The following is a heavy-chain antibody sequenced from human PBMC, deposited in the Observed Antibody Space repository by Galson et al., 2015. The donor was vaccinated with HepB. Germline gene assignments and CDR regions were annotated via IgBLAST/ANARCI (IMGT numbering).Heavy chain of an antibody. CDR3: ARETISSTWYSSWFDP. Sequence: SCKASGYTFISHTIHWVRQAPGQRLEWMGWINAGNGNTKYSQRFQDRVTITSDTSATTVYMELSSLRSEDTAVYYCARETISSTWYSSWFDPWGQGTLVPVSS. D-gene: IGHD6-13*01. V-gene: IGHV1-3*01. CDR1: GYTFISHT. J-gene: IGHJ5*02. CDR2: INAGNGNT.